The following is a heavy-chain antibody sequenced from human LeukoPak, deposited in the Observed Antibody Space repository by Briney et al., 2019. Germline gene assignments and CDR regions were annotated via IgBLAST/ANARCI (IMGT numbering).Heavy chain of an antibody. Sequence: SETLSLTCTVSGGSITIANYYWSWIRQPAGKGLEWIGRIYPSGDTNYNPSLKSRLTISIDTSKNQFSLKLSSVTAADTTVYYCARDQGYGDYIYDYWGQGTLVTVSS. D-gene: IGHD4-17*01. CDR2: IYPSGDT. CDR1: GGSITIANYY. J-gene: IGHJ4*02. CDR3: ARDQGYGDYIYDY. V-gene: IGHV4-61*02.